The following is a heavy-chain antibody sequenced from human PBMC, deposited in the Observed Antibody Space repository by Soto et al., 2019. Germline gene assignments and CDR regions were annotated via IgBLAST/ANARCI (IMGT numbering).Heavy chain of an antibody. CDR1: DLTVPRNP. Sequence: LSCAASDLTVPRNPISWVRQAPGKGLEWVSVIYSGGSTYYAAPVTGRFIISSDDSKNMLYLQMNSLKIEDTAVYYCTTEYGYSSGQNDNWGQGTLVTVSS. V-gene: IGHV3-53*01. J-gene: IGHJ4*02. CDR2: IYSGGST. CDR3: TTEYGYSSGQNDN. D-gene: IGHD5-18*01.